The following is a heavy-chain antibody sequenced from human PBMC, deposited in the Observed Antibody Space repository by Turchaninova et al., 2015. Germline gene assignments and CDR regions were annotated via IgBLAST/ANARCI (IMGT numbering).Heavy chain of an antibody. CDR1: GGSFRCYY. CDR2: INHSGST. CDR3: ARGGSGSYYSNAFDI. D-gene: IGHD1-26*01. V-gene: IGHV4-34*01. Sequence: QVQLQQWGAGWLTPAETLSLPCACYGGSFRCYYWRRIRQPPGEWLEVIGVINHSGSTNYKPSLNSRVTISVDTSKNQFSLTLSSVTAADTAVYYCARGGSGSYYSNAFDIWGQGTMVTVSS. J-gene: IGHJ3*02.